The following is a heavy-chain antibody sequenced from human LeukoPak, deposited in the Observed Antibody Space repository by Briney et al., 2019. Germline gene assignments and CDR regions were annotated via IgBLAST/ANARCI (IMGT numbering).Heavy chain of an antibody. J-gene: IGHJ4*02. CDR1: GFTFRRYG. CDR3: AREYHDSSGYLDY. D-gene: IGHD3-22*01. Sequence: PGGSLRLSCAASGFTFRRYGMTWVRQAPGKGLDWVSSVSDSGRNTYYADSVKGRFTISRDNSRNTLYLQMNSLRAEDTAVYHCAREYHDSSGYLDYWGQGTLVTVSS. V-gene: IGHV3-23*01. CDR2: VSDSGRNT.